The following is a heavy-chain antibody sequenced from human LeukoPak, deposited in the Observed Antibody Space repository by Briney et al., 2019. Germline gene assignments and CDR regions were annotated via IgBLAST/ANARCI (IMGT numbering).Heavy chain of an antibody. CDR2: ICGSGGST. CDR3: AKAVSNMVRGVLIDY. Sequence: GGSLLLSCAASGFNLISYAMSWVREAPGKGVEGVSAICGSGGSTYYADSVKGRFTISRDNSKNTLYLQMNSLRAEDTAVYYCAKAVSNMVRGVLIDYWGQGTLVTASS. CDR1: GFNLISYA. J-gene: IGHJ4*02. D-gene: IGHD3-10*01. V-gene: IGHV3-23*01.